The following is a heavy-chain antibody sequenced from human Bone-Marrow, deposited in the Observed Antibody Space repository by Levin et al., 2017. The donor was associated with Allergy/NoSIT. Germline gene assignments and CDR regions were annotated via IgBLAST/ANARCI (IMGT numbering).Heavy chain of an antibody. Sequence: HPGGSLRLSCAASGFTFSSYGMHWVRQAPGKGLEWVAVIWYDGSNKYYADSVKGRFTISRDNSKNTLYLQMNSLRAEDTAVYHCARDGSTTVTTRVRYYYYGMDVWGQGTTVTVSS. J-gene: IGHJ6*02. D-gene: IGHD4-11*01. CDR2: IWYDGSNK. V-gene: IGHV3-33*01. CDR1: GFTFSSYG. CDR3: ARDGSTTVTTRVRYYYYGMDV.